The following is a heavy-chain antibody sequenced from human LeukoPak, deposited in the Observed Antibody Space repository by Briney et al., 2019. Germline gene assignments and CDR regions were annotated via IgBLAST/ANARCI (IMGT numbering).Heavy chain of an antibody. D-gene: IGHD3-9*01. CDR3: AREPDYDILTGSNYYYMDV. J-gene: IGHJ6*03. CDR2: IIPILGIA. Sequence: SVKVSCKASGGTFSSYAISWVRQAPGQGLEWMGRIIPILGIANYAQKFQGRVTITADKSTSTAYMELSSLRSEDTAVYYCAREPDYDILTGSNYYYMDVWGKGTTVTVSS. CDR1: GGTFSSYA. V-gene: IGHV1-69*04.